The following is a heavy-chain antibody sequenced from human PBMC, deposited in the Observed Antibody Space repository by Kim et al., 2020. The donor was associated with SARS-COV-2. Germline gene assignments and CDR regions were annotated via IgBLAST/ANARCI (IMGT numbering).Heavy chain of an antibody. CDR3: ARDRFSTGFDY. Sequence: GGSLRLSCAASGFTFSSYWMHWVRQAPGKGLVWVSHIKSDGSSTRYADSVKGRFTISRDNTKNTLYLQMNSLRAEDTAVYYCARDRFSTGFDYWGQGTLVTVSS. D-gene: IGHD3-3*01. V-gene: IGHV3-74*01. J-gene: IGHJ4*02. CDR2: IKSDGSST. CDR1: GFTFSSYW.